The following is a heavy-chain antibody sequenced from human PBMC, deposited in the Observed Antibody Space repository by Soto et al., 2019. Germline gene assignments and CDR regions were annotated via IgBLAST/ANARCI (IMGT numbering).Heavy chain of an antibody. V-gene: IGHV1-2*04. J-gene: IGHJ4*02. Sequence: GASVKVSCKASGYTFTGYYMPWVRQAPRQGLEWMGWINPNSGGTNYAQKFQGWVTMTRDTSISTAYMERSRLRSDDTAVYYCARGSPRGIVVGITLKEFDYWGQGTLVTAPQ. CDR1: GYTFTGYY. D-gene: IGHD3-22*01. CDR3: ARGSPRGIVVGITLKEFDY. CDR2: INPNSGGT.